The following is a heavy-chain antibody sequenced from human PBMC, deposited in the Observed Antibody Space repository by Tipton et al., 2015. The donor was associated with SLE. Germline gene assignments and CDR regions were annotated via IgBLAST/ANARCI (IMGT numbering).Heavy chain of an antibody. CDR3: ARGGYDFWSGSGYYYYYMDV. Sequence: TLSLTCTVSGGSISSGSYYWSWIRQPAGKGLEWVGHIYTSGSTNYNPPLKSRVTISVDTSKNQFSLKLSSVTAADTAVYYCARGGYDFWSGSGYYYYYMDVWGKGTTVTVSS. J-gene: IGHJ6*03. CDR2: IYTSGST. V-gene: IGHV4-61*09. D-gene: IGHD3-3*01. CDR1: GGSISSGSYY.